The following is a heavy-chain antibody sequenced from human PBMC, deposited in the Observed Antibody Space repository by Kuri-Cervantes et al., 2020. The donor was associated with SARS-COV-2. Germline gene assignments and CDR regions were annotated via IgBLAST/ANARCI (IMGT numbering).Heavy chain of an antibody. D-gene: IGHD4-17*01. CDR3: AREILTTVFDY. CDR2: IYYSGST. V-gene: IGHV4-39*01. CDR1: GGSIGSSSYY. J-gene: IGHJ4*02. Sequence: SETLSLTCTVSGGSIGSSSYYWGWIRQPPGKGLEWIGTIYYSGSTYYNPSLKSRVTISVDTSKNQFSLKLSSVTAADTAVYYCAREILTTVFDYWGQGTWSPSPQ.